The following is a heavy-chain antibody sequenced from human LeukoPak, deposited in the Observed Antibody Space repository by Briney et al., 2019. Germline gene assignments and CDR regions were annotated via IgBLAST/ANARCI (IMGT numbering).Heavy chain of an antibody. D-gene: IGHD2-15*01. CDR1: GYAFTGYY. J-gene: IGHJ4*02. CDR3: ARWGHGSPRPFDY. V-gene: IGHV1-2*02. Sequence: ASVKVSCKASGYAFTGYYMHWVRQAPGQGLEWMGWINPNSGGTNYAQKFQGRVTMTRDTSISTAYMELSRLRSDDTAVYYCARWGHGSPRPFDYWGQGTLVTVSS. CDR2: INPNSGGT.